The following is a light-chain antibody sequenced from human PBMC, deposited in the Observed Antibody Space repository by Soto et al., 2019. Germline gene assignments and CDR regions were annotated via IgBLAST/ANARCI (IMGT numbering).Light chain of an antibody. CDR2: DVS. Sequence: QSALTQPASVSGSPGQSITISCTGTSRDVGYYNYVSWYQQHPGKAPKLMIYDVSNRPSGVSNRFSGSKSGNTASLTISGPQAEDEADYYCSSYTTSATGVFGGGTKLTVL. J-gene: IGLJ2*01. CDR1: SRDVGYYNY. V-gene: IGLV2-14*01. CDR3: SSYTTSATGV.